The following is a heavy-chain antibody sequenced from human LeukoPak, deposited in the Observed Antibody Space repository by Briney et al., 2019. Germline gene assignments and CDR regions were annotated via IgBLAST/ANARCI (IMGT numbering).Heavy chain of an antibody. CDR2: INHSGST. D-gene: IGHD5-18*01. V-gene: IGHV4-34*01. J-gene: IGHJ4*02. Sequence: SETLSLTCAVCGGSFSGYYWSWIRQPPGKGLEWIGEINHSGSTNYNPSLKSRVTISVDTSKNQFSLKLSSVTAADTAVYYCARGRRIQLWSSEYYFDYWGQGTLVTVSS. CDR1: GGSFSGYY. CDR3: ARGRRIQLWSSEYYFDY.